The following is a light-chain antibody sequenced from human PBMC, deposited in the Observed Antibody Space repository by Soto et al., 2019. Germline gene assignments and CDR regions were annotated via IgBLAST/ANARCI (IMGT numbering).Light chain of an antibody. CDR3: CSYAGSNTVI. J-gene: IGLJ2*01. Sequence: QSALTQSASVSGSPGQSITISCTGTSSDIGRYNLVSWYQQYPGTAPKLMVYEVVKRPSGVSDRFSGSKSGNTASLTISGIQGEDEADYFCCSYAGSNTVIFGGGTKVTVL. CDR1: SSDIGRYNL. CDR2: EVV. V-gene: IGLV2-23*02.